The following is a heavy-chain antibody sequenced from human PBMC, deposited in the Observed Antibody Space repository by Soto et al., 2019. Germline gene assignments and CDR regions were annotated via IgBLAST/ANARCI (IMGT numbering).Heavy chain of an antibody. J-gene: IGHJ5*02. D-gene: IGHD1-26*01. CDR2: IKSNSVGGTA. V-gene: IGHV3-15*07. CDR3: STNSDYSGSSAWPAA. CDR1: AVTLINAC. Sequence: ELSLRLRCAASAVTLINACMHWVRHSPGKRPEWVGRIKSNSVGGTADYAAPVKGRLIISRDDSKNTLFLQLNSLQTEDTALYYCSTNSDYSGSSAWPAAWGRRTLVIVAS.